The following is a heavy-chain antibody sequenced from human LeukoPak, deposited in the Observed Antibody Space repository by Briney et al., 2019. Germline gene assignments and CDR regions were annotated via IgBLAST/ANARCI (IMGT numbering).Heavy chain of an antibody. CDR1: GFTFGSYS. J-gene: IGHJ4*02. V-gene: IGHV3-23*01. Sequence: GGSLRLSCAASGFTFGSYSMGWVRQAPGKGLEWVSSTSGSGASTYYADSVKGRFTISRDNSENTLYLQMNSLRAEDAAVYYCARQGRDIWFGESYQGIDYWGQGTLVTVSS. CDR2: TSGSGAST. D-gene: IGHD3-10*01. CDR3: ARQGRDIWFGESYQGIDY.